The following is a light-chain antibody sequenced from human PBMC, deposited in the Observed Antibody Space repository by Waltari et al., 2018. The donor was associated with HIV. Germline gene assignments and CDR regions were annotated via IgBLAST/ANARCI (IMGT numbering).Light chain of an antibody. CDR2: KDS. Sequence: SFELTQPSSVSVSPGQTARITCSGDVLAKKYARWFQQKPGQAPLLVIYKDSERPSGIPERFSGSSSGTTVTLTISGAQVEDEADYYCYSAADSDEVLGGGTKLTVL. CDR1: VLAKKY. V-gene: IGLV3-27*01. J-gene: IGLJ3*02. CDR3: YSAADSDEV.